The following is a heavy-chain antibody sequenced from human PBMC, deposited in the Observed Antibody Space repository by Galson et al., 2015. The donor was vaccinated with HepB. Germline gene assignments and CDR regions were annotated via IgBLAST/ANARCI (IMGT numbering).Heavy chain of an antibody. CDR2: ISSNGGST. CDR3: VKDGGISMARGVISPTYYFDY. V-gene: IGHV3-64D*06. Sequence: SLRLSCAASGFTFSDYAMHWVRQAPGKGLEYVSAISSNGGSTYNADSVKGRFTISRDNSKNTLYLQMSSLRADDTAVYYCVKDGGISMARGVISPTYYFDYWGQGTLVTVSS. D-gene: IGHD3-10*01. CDR1: GFTFSDYA. J-gene: IGHJ4*02.